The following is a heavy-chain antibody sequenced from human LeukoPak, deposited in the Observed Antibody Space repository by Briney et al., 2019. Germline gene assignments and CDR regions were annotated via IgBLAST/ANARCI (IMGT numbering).Heavy chain of an antibody. CDR1: GLTFSNAW. CDR2: ISGSSGYT. CDR3: ARGNSMADY. D-gene: IGHD2-21*01. Sequence: PGGSLRLSCAASGLTFSNAWMSWVRQAPGKGLEWVSYISGSSGYTNYADSVKGRFTISRDNAKNSLYLQMNSLRAEDTAVYYCARGNSMADYWGQGTLVTVSS. V-gene: IGHV3-11*06. J-gene: IGHJ4*02.